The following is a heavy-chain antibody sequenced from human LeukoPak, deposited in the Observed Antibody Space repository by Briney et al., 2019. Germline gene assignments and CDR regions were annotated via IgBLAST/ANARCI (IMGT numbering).Heavy chain of an antibody. D-gene: IGHD2-15*01. V-gene: IGHV4-39*01. CDR1: GGSLNSSRYY. J-gene: IGHJ4*02. Sequence: PSETLSLTCTVSGGSLNSSRYYWGWIRQSPGKGLEWIGCVSYSGNTYYKSSLKSRVTVSVDTSMKQLSLNMSSVTASDTAVYYCAKYGGHFSGNPQFDFWGQGTLVTVSS. CDR3: AKYGGHFSGNPQFDF. CDR2: VSYSGNT.